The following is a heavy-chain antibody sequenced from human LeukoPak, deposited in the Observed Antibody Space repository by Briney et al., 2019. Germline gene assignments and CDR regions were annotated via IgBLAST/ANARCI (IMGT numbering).Heavy chain of an antibody. D-gene: IGHD3-22*01. CDR3: ASVIQGPYYYDSMRANFFDY. Sequence: PSQTLSLTCTVSGGSISSSSYYWSWIRQPAGKGLEWIGRIYTSGSTNYNPSLKSRVTMSVDTSKNQFSLKLSSVTAADTAVYYCASVIQGPYYYDSMRANFFDYWGQGTLVTVSS. CDR1: GGSISSSSYY. CDR2: IYTSGST. J-gene: IGHJ4*02. V-gene: IGHV4-61*02.